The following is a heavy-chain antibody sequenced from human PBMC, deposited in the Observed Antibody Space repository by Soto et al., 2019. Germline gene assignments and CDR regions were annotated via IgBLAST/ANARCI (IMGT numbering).Heavy chain of an antibody. V-gene: IGHV3-53*01. CDR1: GLTISGKKY. CDR2: LYDVDGS. CDR3: ATWHEREHAYDV. D-gene: IGHD1-1*01. J-gene: IGHJ3*01. Sequence: HPXGSLRLSCSAFGLTISGKKYVAWVRQAPGKGLEWVSALYDVDGSFYADSVKGRFTTSSDSSKTTVYLQMNDLRPDDTAVYYCATWHEREHAYDVWGQGTTVTVSS.